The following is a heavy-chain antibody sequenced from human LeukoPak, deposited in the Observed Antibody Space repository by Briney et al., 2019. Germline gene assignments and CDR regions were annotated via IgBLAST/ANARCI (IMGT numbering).Heavy chain of an antibody. Sequence: PGAALKISCKGSGYRFTSYWISWGRPMPGKGVEWMGRIDPSDSYTNYSPSFQGHVTISADKSISTAYLQWSSLKASDTAMYYCARPILTGYYSDAFDIWGQGTMVTVSS. V-gene: IGHV5-10-1*01. D-gene: IGHD3-9*01. J-gene: IGHJ3*02. CDR3: ARPILTGYYSDAFDI. CDR2: IDPSDSYT. CDR1: GYRFTSYW.